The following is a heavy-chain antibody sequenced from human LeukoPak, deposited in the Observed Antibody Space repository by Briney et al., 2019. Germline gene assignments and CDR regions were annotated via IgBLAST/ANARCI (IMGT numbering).Heavy chain of an antibody. CDR1: GFTFSSYA. CDR3: AKDAPVNIVVVPAANS. J-gene: IGHJ4*02. D-gene: IGHD2-2*01. V-gene: IGHV3-23*01. Sequence: GGSLRLSCAASGFTFSSYAMSWVRQAPGKGLEWVSAISGSGGSTYYAASVKGRFTTSRDNSKNTLYLQMNSLRAEDTAVYYCAKDAPVNIVVVPAANSWGQGTLVTVSS. CDR2: ISGSGGST.